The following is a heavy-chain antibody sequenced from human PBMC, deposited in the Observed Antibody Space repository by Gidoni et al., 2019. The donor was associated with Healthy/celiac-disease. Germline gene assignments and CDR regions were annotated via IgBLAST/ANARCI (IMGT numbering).Heavy chain of an antibody. V-gene: IGHV3-48*01. D-gene: IGHD5-12*01. J-gene: IGHJ4*02. CDR1: GFTFSSYS. CDR3: AREGKAGYNLYYFDY. CDR2: ISSSSSTI. Sequence: EVQLVESGGGLVQHGGSLRLSCAASGFTFSSYSMNWVRQAPGKGLEWVSYISSSSSTIYYADSVKGRFTISRDNAKNSLYLQMNSLRAEDTAVYYCAREGKAGYNLYYFDYWGQGTLVTVSS.